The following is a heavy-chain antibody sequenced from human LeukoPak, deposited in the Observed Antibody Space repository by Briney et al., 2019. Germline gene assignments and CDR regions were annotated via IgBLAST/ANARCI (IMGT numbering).Heavy chain of an antibody. V-gene: IGHV3-23*01. J-gene: IGHJ4*02. CDR1: GFTFSSYA. Sequence: PWGSLRLSCAASGFTFSSYAMSWVRQAPGKGLEWVSGIGGSGDRTYYADSVEGRFTISRDNSKNTLYLQMNSLRAEDTAVYYCAKERSSGWPFDYWGQGTLLPASS. CDR3: AKERSSGWPFDY. CDR2: IGGSGDRT. D-gene: IGHD6-19*01.